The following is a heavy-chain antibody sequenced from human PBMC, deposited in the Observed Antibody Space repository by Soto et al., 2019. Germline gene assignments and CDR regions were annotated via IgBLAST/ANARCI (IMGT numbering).Heavy chain of an antibody. Sequence: GGSLRLSCSTSGFTFSTYTMHWVRQAPGKGLEYVSAIRSNGGSTYYADSVKGRFTISRDNSKNTLYLQMSSLRPEDTAVYYCVIPNYYDTSGYYGPQEMWGYWGQGTLVTVSS. D-gene: IGHD3-22*01. CDR2: IRSNGGST. J-gene: IGHJ4*02. V-gene: IGHV3-64D*06. CDR1: GFTFSTYT. CDR3: VIPNYYDTSGYYGPQEMWGY.